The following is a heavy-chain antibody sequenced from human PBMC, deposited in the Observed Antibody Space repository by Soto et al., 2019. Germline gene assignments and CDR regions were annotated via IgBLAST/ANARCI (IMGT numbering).Heavy chain of an antibody. D-gene: IGHD3-3*01. J-gene: IGHJ3*02. V-gene: IGHV3-11*01. CDR2: ISSGGSTR. CDR1: GFTLSDYY. CDR3: ASGYNDFVKGYDRGFFDI. Sequence: QVQVVESGGGLVTPGGSLRLSCEVSGFTLSDYYMNWIRQAPGKGLEWISYISSGGSTRYYADSVRGRFTISRDNARNSLSLQMYSLEAEDTAVYYCASGYNDFVKGYDRGFFDIWGQGTVVNVSS.